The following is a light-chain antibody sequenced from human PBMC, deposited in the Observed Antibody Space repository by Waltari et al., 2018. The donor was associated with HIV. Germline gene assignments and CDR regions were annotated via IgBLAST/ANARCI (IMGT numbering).Light chain of an antibody. CDR2: DAS. CDR1: QSVSSY. J-gene: IGKJ2*01. CDR3: QQRSNWPPVMYT. V-gene: IGKV3-11*01. Sequence: EIVLTQSPATLSLSPGERATLSCRASQSVSSYLAWYQQKPGQAPRLLIYDASNRATGIPARFSGSGSGTDFTLTISSLEPEDFAVYYCQQRSNWPPVMYTFGQGTKLEIK.